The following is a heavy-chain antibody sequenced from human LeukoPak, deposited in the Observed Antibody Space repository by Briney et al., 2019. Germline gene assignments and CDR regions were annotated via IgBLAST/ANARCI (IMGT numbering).Heavy chain of an antibody. CDR3: ARVTGYMIEDYFDY. J-gene: IGHJ4*02. Sequence: ASVKVSCKASGYTFTGYYMHWVRQTPGQGLEWMGWINPNSGGTNYAQKFQGRVTMTTDTSKSTAYMDLRSLRSDDTAVYYCARVTGYMIEDYFDYWGQGTLVTVSS. V-gene: IGHV1-2*02. D-gene: IGHD3-22*01. CDR1: GYTFTGYY. CDR2: INPNSGGT.